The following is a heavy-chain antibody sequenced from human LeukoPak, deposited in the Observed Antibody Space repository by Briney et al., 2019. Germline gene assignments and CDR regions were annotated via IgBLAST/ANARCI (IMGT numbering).Heavy chain of an antibody. CDR2: ISWNAGSM. V-gene: IGHV3-9*01. D-gene: IGHD3-16*02. J-gene: IGHJ3*02. CDR1: GFSFDDYA. CDR3: AKDRGATNMISFGVVIVPNAFDI. Sequence: GGSLRLSCAASGFSFDDYAMHWVRQAPGKGLEWVSGISWNAGSMGYADSVKGRFTISRDNAKNSLYLQVNSLRAEDTALYYCAKDRGATNMISFGVVIVPNAFDIWGQGTMVTVSS.